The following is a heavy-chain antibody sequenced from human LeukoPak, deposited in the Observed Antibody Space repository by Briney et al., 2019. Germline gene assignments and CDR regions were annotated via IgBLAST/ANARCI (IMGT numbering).Heavy chain of an antibody. D-gene: IGHD6-25*01. J-gene: IGHJ4*02. V-gene: IGHV3-21*01. CDR2: ISSSSSYI. CDR3: ARAGIAAHPNDY. CDR1: GFTFSIYG. Sequence: PGGSLRLSCAASGFTFSIYGTHWVRQAPGKGLEWVSSISSSSSYIYYADSVKGRFTISRDNAKNSLYLQMNSLRAEDTAVYYCARAGIAAHPNDYWGQGTLVTVSS.